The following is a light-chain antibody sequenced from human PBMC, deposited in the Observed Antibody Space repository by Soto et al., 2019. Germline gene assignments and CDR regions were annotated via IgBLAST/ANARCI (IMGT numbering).Light chain of an antibody. V-gene: IGLV2-8*01. J-gene: IGLJ3*02. Sequence: QSALTQPPSASGSPGQSVTISCTGTSSDVGAYDRVSWYQQHPGKPPKLIIYAVTDRTSGVPDRFSGSKSGNTASLTVSGLQAEDEADYYCQAYDYSLTASVFGGGTKLTVL. CDR2: AVT. CDR3: QAYDYSLTASV. CDR1: SSDVGAYDR.